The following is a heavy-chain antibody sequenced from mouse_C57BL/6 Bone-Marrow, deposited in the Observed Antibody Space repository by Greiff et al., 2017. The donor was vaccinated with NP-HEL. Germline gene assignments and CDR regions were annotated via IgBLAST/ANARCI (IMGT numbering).Heavy chain of an antibody. V-gene: IGHV5-15*01. Sequence: EVQRVESGGGLVQPGGSLKLSCAASGFTFSDYGMAWVRQAPRKGPEWVAFISNLAYSIYYADTVTGRFTISRENAKNTLYLEMSSLRSEDTAMYYCARQDYYYGTYFDYWGQGTTLTVSS. J-gene: IGHJ2*01. D-gene: IGHD1-1*01. CDR3: ARQDYYYGTYFDY. CDR2: ISNLAYSI. CDR1: GFTFSDYG.